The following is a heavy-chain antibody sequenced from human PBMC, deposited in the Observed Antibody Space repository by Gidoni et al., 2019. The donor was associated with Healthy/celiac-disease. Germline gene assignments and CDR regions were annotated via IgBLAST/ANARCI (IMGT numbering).Heavy chain of an antibody. J-gene: IGHJ4*02. CDR1: GCSISSSSYY. D-gene: IGHD6-13*01. CDR2: LYYSGST. Sequence: QLQLQESGPGLVKPSETLSLTCTVSGCSISSSSYYWGWFRQPPGKGLEWIGSLYYSGSTYYNPSLMSRVTISGDTSKNQFSLKLSSVTAADTAVYYCARSSGMSSSLSDYWGQGTLVTVSS. V-gene: IGHV4-39*01. CDR3: ARSSGMSSSLSDY.